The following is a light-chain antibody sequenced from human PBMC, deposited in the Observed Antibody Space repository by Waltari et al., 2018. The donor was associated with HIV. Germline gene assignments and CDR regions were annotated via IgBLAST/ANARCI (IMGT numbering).Light chain of an antibody. CDR3: QQSYSIPLT. CDR1: QIISSK. CDR2: SAS. Sequence: DIQMTQSPSSLSASVADRVPMPCRPSQIISSKLNWYQQRPGKAPDLLIYSASTLKTGVPSRFSGSGSGTDFTLTISSLQTEDFVTYYCQQSYSIPLTFGPGTKVEI. J-gene: IGKJ3*01. V-gene: IGKV1-39*01.